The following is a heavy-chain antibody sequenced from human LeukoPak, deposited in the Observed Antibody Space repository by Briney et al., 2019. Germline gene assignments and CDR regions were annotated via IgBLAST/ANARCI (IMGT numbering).Heavy chain of an antibody. J-gene: IGHJ4*02. CDR1: GYTFTSYG. CDR2: ISAYNGNT. Sequence: GASVTVSCKASGYTFTSYGISWVRQAPGQGREWMGWISAYNGNTNYAQKLQGRVTMTTDTSTSTAYMELRSLRSDDTAVYYCARMMVRGVISRPFDYWGQGTLVTVSS. D-gene: IGHD3-10*01. V-gene: IGHV1-18*04. CDR3: ARMMVRGVISRPFDY.